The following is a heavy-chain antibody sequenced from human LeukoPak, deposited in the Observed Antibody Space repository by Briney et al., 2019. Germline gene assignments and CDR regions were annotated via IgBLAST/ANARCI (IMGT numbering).Heavy chain of an antibody. D-gene: IGHD6-13*01. Sequence: PPGGSLRLSCAASGFTFSSYSMNWVRQAPGKGLEWVSYISSSSSTIYYADSVKGRFTISRDNSKNTLYLQMNSLRAEDTAVYYCAKNQIAAAAGAHFDYWGQGTLVTVSS. CDR1: GFTFSSYS. CDR3: AKNQIAAAAGAHFDY. CDR2: ISSSSSTI. V-gene: IGHV3-48*01. J-gene: IGHJ4*02.